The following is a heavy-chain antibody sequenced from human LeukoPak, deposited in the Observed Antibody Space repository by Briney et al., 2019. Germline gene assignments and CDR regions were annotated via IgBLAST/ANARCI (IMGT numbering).Heavy chain of an antibody. J-gene: IGHJ4*02. CDR1: GFTFNSYA. Sequence: QPGGSLRLSCAASGFTFNSYAMSWVRQAPGKGLGWVSGISGSGGSTYYADSVKGRFTISRDTSKNTVYLQVTSLRVEDTAVYYCAKLAKYFYGSETYYFFEHWGQGTPVTASS. CDR3: AKLAKYFYGSETYYFFEH. D-gene: IGHD3-10*01. CDR2: ISGSGGST. V-gene: IGHV3-23*01.